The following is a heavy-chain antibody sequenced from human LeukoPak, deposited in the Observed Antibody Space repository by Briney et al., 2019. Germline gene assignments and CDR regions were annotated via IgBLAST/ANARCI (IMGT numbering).Heavy chain of an antibody. V-gene: IGHV3-21*06. D-gene: IGHD1-14*01. Sequence: GGSLRLSCTASGLTFSTSGFNWIRQAPGKGLEWVASIGPTGSDRYHADSIKGRFTISRDNANNFLYLQMNSLRAEDTAVYYCATETNGRHYDYWGQGTLLTVSS. J-gene: IGHJ4*02. CDR1: GLTFSTSG. CDR3: ATETNGRHYDY. CDR2: IGPTGSDR.